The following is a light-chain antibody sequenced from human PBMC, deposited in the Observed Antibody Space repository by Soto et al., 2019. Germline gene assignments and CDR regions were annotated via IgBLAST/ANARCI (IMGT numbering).Light chain of an antibody. CDR3: SSYAGSSNV. V-gene: IGLV2-8*01. CDR1: SSDVGGYNY. CDR2: EVN. J-gene: IGLJ1*01. Sequence: LTQPPSASGSPGQSVAISCSGTSSDVGGYNYVSWYQQHPGKAPKLMIYEVNKRPSGVPDRFSGSKSGNTASLTVSGLQAEDEADYYCSSYAGSSNVFGTGTKVTV.